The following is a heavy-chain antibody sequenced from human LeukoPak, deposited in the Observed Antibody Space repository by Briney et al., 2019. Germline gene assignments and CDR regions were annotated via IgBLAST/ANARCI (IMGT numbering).Heavy chain of an antibody. CDR1: GFTFSRYW. CDR2: IKQDGSEK. Sequence: GGSLRLCCAASGFTFSRYWMSWVRQAPGKGLEWVANIKQDGSEKYYVDSVKGRFTISRDNAKNSLYLQMNSLRAEDTVVYYCARDKYSYGSYYFDYWSQGTLVTVSS. V-gene: IGHV3-7*01. CDR3: ARDKYSYGSYYFDY. J-gene: IGHJ4*02. D-gene: IGHD5-18*01.